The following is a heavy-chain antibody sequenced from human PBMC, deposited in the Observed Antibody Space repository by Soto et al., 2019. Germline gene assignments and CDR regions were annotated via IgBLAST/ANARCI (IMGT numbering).Heavy chain of an antibody. CDR2: ISAYNGDT. D-gene: IGHD2-2*01. CDR1: GYTFTNYG. CDR3: ARGGASPAARVLNWFDP. V-gene: IGHV1-18*01. Sequence: QVQLVQSGAEVKKPGASVRLSCKASGYTFTNYGITWVRQAPGQGLEWMGWISAYNGDTNYAQKGQGRVTLTTDTSTNTAYMELRSLRSDDTAVFYCARGGASPAARVLNWFDPWGQGTLVTVSS. J-gene: IGHJ5*02.